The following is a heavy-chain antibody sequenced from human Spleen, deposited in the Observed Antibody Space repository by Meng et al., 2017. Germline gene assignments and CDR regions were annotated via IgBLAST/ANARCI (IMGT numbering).Heavy chain of an antibody. CDR2: MNPNSGNT. V-gene: IGHV1-8*03. CDR3: ARVDGLERVAFDI. J-gene: IGHJ3*02. D-gene: IGHD3-3*01. CDR1: GYTFTSYD. Sequence: VSVKVSCKASGYTFTSYDINWVRQATGQGLEWMGWMNPNSGNTGYAQKFQGRVTITRNTSISTAYMELSSLRSEDTAVYYCARVDGLERVAFDIWGQGTRVTVSS.